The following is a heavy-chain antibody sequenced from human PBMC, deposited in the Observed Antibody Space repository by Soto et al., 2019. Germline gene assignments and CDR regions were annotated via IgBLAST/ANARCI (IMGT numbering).Heavy chain of an antibody. CDR1: GFTFSSYS. D-gene: IGHD3-22*01. Sequence: GGSLRLSCAASGFTFSSYSMNWVRQAPGKGLEWVSSISSSSSYIYYADSVKGRFTISRDNAKNSLYLQMNSLRAEDTAVYYCARDGLTYYYDSSGYYYGSFWGQGTLVTVSS. J-gene: IGHJ4*02. CDR2: ISSSSSYI. CDR3: ARDGLTYYYDSSGYYYGSF. V-gene: IGHV3-21*01.